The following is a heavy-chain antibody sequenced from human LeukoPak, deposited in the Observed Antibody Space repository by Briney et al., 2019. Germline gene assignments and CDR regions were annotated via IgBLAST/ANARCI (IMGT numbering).Heavy chain of an antibody. CDR3: ARTGRYSGSYST. J-gene: IGHJ5*02. CDR2: IYTSGST. CDR1: GGSFSSYY. V-gene: IGHV4-4*09. Sequence: SETQSLTCTVSGGSFSSYYWSWIRQPPGKGLEWIGYIYTSGSTNYNPSLKSRVTISVDTSKNQFSLKLSSVTAADTAVYYCARTGRYSGSYSTWGQGTLVTVSS. D-gene: IGHD1-26*01.